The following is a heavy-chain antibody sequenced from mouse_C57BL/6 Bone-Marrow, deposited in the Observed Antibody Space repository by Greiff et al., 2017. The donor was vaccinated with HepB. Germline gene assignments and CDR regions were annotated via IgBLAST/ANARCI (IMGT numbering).Heavy chain of an antibody. D-gene: IGHD1-2*01. Sequence: EVNVVESEGGLVQPGSSMKLSCTASGFTFSDYYMPWVRQVPEKGLEWVANINYDGSSTYYLDSLKSRFIISRDNAKNILYLQMSSLKSEDTATYYCARDGWDSFDYCGQGTTLTVSS. CDR1: GFTFSDYY. V-gene: IGHV5-16*01. J-gene: IGHJ2*01. CDR2: INYDGSST. CDR3: ARDGWDSFDY.